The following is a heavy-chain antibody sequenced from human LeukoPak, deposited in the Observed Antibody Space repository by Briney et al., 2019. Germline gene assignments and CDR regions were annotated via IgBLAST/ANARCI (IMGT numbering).Heavy chain of an antibody. V-gene: IGHV3-23*01. D-gene: IGHD2-15*01. CDR1: GFTFSSYA. J-gene: IGHJ4*02. CDR2: ISGSGGST. CDR3: AKFRYCSGGSCYTHFDY. Sequence: GGSLRLSCAASGFTFSSYAMSWVRQAPGKGLEWVSAISGSGGSTYYADSVKGRFTISRDNSKNTLYLQMNSLRAEDTAVYYCAKFRYCSGGSCYTHFDYWGQGTLVTVSS.